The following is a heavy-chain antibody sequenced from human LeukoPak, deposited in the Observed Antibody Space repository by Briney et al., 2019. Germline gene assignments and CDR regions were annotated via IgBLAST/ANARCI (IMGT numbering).Heavy chain of an antibody. CDR2: IYYSGST. CDR3: ARDRYYGSGSYDY. Sequence: SETLSLTCTVSGGSISSGGYYWSWIRQHPGKGLEWIGYIYYSGSTYYNPSLKSRVTISVDTTKNQFSLELSSVTAADTAVYYCARDRYYGSGSYDYWGQGTLVTVSS. D-gene: IGHD3-10*01. V-gene: IGHV4-31*03. CDR1: GGSISSGGYY. J-gene: IGHJ4*02.